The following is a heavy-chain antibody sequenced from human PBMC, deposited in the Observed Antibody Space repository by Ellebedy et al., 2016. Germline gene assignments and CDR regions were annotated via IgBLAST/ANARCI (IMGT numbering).Heavy chain of an antibody. CDR2: IYYSGST. J-gene: IGHJ5*02. CDR3: ARDQSRSLAYYGSGSYRVFDP. D-gene: IGHD3-10*01. V-gene: IGHV4-59*12. CDR1: GGSISSYY. Sequence: SETLSLTXTVSGGSISSYYWSWIRQPPGKGLERIGYIYYSGSTNYNPSLKSRVTISVDTSKNQFSLKLSSVTAADTAVYYCARDQSRSLAYYGSGSYRVFDPWGQGTLVTVSS.